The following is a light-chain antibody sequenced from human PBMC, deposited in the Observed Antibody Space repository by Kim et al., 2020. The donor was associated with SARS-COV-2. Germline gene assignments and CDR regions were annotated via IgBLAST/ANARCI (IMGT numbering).Light chain of an antibody. Sequence: DIQMTQSPSSLSASIGDRVTITCQANQDISNYLNWYQQRPGKAPKLLIYDVSNLETGVPSRFSGSGYGTDFTLTINSLHPEDFATYYCQQYDNLISFGQGTKLEI. CDR2: DVS. CDR1: QDISNY. J-gene: IGKJ2*01. CDR3: QQYDNLIS. V-gene: IGKV1-33*01.